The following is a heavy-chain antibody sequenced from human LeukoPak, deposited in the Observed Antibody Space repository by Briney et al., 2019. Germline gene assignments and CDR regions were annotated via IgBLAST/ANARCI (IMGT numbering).Heavy chain of an antibody. CDR1: GGSFSGYY. CDR2: INHSGST. J-gene: IGHJ4*02. Sequence: SETLSLTCAVYGGSFSGYYWSWIRQPPGKGLEWIGEINHSGSTNYNPSLKSRATISLDTSKNQFSLTLTSVTAADTAVYFYARIDDYGDSGYFDFWGQGTLVTVSS. V-gene: IGHV4-34*01. CDR3: ARIDDYGDSGYFDF. D-gene: IGHD4-17*01.